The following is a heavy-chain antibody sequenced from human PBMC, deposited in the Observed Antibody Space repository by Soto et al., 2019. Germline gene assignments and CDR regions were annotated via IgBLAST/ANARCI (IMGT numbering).Heavy chain of an antibody. D-gene: IGHD1-26*01. V-gene: IGHV3-23*01. CDR3: AKLGPSNGGATGFDY. J-gene: IGHJ4*02. Sequence: EVQLLESGGGLVQSGGSLRLSCAASGFTFSSYAMSWVRQAPGKGLEWVSTISGTGFNTYYADSVKGRFTISKDNSKNTLYLQMNSLRAEDTAVYYCAKLGPSNGGATGFDYWGQGTLVTVSS. CDR2: ISGTGFNT. CDR1: GFTFSSYA.